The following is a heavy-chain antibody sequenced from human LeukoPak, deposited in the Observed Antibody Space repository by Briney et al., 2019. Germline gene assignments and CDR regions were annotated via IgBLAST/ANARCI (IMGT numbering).Heavy chain of an antibody. Sequence: GGSLRLSCAASGFTFSSYAMHWVRQAPGKGLEYVSAISSNGGSTYYANSVKGRFTISRDNSKNTLYLQMGSLRAEDMAVYCCARGVRGYSYGYSPPFDYWGQGTLVTVSS. J-gene: IGHJ4*02. V-gene: IGHV3-64*01. CDR2: ISSNGGST. CDR3: ARGVRGYSYGYSPPFDY. CDR1: GFTFSSYA. D-gene: IGHD5-18*01.